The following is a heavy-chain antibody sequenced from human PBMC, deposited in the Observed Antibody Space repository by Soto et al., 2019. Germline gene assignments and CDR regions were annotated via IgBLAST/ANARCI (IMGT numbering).Heavy chain of an antibody. CDR1: GFTFDDYA. J-gene: IGHJ4*02. CDR3: TIQGGPTVGGFYY. CDR2: SKSQSYGGTS. Sequence: PGGSLRLSCAGSGFTFDDYAVSWIRQAPGKGLEWVGFSKSQSYGGTSDYAASVNGRFTISRDDSKSVAFLQMNSLKTEDTGIYFCTIQGGPTVGGFYYWGLGTLATVSS. D-gene: IGHD3-16*01. V-gene: IGHV3-49*03.